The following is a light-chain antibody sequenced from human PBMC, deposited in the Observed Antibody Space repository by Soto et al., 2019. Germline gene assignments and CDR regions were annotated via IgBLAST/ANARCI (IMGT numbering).Light chain of an antibody. CDR1: SSDIGTYIY. CDR2: EVG. Sequence: QSALTQPASVSGSPGQSITISCTGTSSDIGTYIYVSWYLQHPGKAPKLLIYEVGNRPSGVSNRFSGSKSGTTASLTISGLQAEDEADYYCSSYTSGNTLYVFGTGTKLTVL. CDR3: SSYTSGNTLYV. V-gene: IGLV2-14*01. J-gene: IGLJ1*01.